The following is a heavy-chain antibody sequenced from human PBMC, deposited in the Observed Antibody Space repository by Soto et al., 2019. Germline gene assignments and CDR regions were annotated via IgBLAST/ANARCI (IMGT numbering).Heavy chain of an antibody. Sequence: QLQLQESGSGLVKPSQTLSLTCAVSGGSISSGGYSWSWIRQPPGKGLEWIGYIYHSGSTYYNPALKSRVTISVDRSKTQFSLKLSSVTAADTAVYYCASEGKRDAFDIWGQGTMVTVSS. J-gene: IGHJ3*02. CDR2: IYHSGST. CDR1: GGSISSGGYS. V-gene: IGHV4-30-2*01. CDR3: ASEGKRDAFDI.